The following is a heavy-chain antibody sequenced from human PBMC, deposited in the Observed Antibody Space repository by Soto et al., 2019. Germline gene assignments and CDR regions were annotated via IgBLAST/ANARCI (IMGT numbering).Heavy chain of an antibody. Sequence: GGSLRLSCAASGFTFSSYGMHWVRQAPGKGLEWVAVISYDGSNKYYADSVKGRFTISRDNSKNTLYLQMNSLRAEDTAVYYCATPANFDYWGQGTLVTVSS. CDR1: GFTFSSYG. V-gene: IGHV3-30*03. CDR3: ATPANFDY. J-gene: IGHJ4*02. CDR2: ISYDGSNK.